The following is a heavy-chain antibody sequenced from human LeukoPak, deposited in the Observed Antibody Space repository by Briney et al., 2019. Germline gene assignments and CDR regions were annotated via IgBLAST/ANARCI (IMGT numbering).Heavy chain of an antibody. CDR1: GFTFSSYS. CDR2: ISSSSSYI. Sequence: GGSLRLSCAASGFTFSSYSMNWVRQAPGKGLEWVSSISSSSSYIYHADSVKGRFTISRDNAKNSLYLQMNSLRAEDTAVYYCARDVHYYDSSGYPDWGQGTLVTVSS. J-gene: IGHJ4*02. CDR3: ARDVHYYDSSGYPD. D-gene: IGHD3-22*01. V-gene: IGHV3-21*01.